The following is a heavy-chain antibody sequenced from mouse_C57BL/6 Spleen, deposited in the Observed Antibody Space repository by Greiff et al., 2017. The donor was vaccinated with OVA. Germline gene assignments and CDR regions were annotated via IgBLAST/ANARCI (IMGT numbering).Heavy chain of an antibody. CDR3: ARSDMGAMDY. Sequence: QVQLKESGAELVRPGASVKLSCKASGYTFTDYYINWVKQRPGQGLEWIARIYPGSGNTYYNEKFKGKATLTAEKSSSTAYMQLSSLTSEDSAVYFCARSDMGAMDYWGQGTSVTVSS. CDR2: IYPGSGNT. CDR1: GYTFTDYY. J-gene: IGHJ4*01. V-gene: IGHV1-76*01. D-gene: IGHD1-1*02.